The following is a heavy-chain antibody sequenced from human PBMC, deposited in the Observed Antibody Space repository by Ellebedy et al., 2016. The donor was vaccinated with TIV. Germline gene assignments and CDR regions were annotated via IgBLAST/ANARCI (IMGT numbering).Heavy chain of an antibody. CDR3: AKDRYCSSTNCARGFDY. Sequence: GGSLRLXXAASGFTFTNYVMNWVRQAPGRGLEWLSDISGSGDSTDYADSVKGRFTSSRDNSKNTLYLEMNSLRAEDTAIYYCAKDRYCSSTNCARGFDYWGQGTLVTVSS. CDR1: GFTFTNYV. CDR2: ISGSGDST. J-gene: IGHJ4*02. V-gene: IGHV3-23*01. D-gene: IGHD2-2*01.